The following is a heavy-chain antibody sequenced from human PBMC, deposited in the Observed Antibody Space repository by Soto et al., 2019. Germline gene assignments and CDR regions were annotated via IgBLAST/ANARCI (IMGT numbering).Heavy chain of an antibody. CDR1: GYTFTSYG. D-gene: IGHD4-17*01. CDR3: ARDENMDYGAGYAYYYYYYGMDV. CDR2: ISAYNGNT. J-gene: IGHJ6*02. Sequence: ASVKVSCKASGYTFTSYGISWVRQAPGQGLEWMGWISAYNGNTNYAQKLQGRVTMTTDTSTSTAYMELRSLRSDDTAVYYCARDENMDYGAGYAYYYYYYGMDVWGQGTTVTVSS. V-gene: IGHV1-18*04.